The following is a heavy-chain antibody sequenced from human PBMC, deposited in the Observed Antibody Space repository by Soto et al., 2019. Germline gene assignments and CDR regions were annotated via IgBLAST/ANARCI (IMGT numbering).Heavy chain of an antibody. Sequence: GGSLRLSCAASGFTFSSYWMHWVRQAPGKGLVWVSRINSDGSSTSYADSVKGRFTISRDNAKNTLYLQMNSLRAEDTAVYSCESDAREMFIADPNWFDPWGQGTLVTVSS. V-gene: IGHV3-74*01. CDR3: ESDAREMFIADPNWFDP. J-gene: IGHJ5*02. CDR1: GFTFSSYW. CDR2: INSDGSST. D-gene: IGHD2-21*01.